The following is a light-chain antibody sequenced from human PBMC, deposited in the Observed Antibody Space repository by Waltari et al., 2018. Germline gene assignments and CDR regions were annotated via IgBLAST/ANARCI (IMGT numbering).Light chain of an antibody. CDR1: PPNIRINP. CDR2: TNT. Sequence: QSVLTQPPSASGTPGQRVTISCSGSPPNIRINPANGYQVLPGTPPNLLIHTNTQRPSGVPDRFSGSKSGTSASLAISGLQFGDEADYYCAAWDDSLYGCFFGTGTKVTVL. V-gene: IGLV1-44*01. J-gene: IGLJ1*01. CDR3: AAWDDSLYGCF.